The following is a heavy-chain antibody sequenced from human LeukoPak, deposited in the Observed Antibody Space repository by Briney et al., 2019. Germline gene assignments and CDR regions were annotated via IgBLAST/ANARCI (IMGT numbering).Heavy chain of an antibody. CDR2: MNPNSGNT. D-gene: IGHD3-16*01. J-gene: IGHJ4*02. Sequence: ASVKVSCKASGYTFTSYDINWVRRATGEGLEWMGWMNPNSGNTGYAQKFQGRVTMTRNTSISTAYMELSSLRSEDTAVYYCARSPPGSLYDYVWGSYGYWGQGTLVTVSS. V-gene: IGHV1-8*01. CDR1: GYTFTSYD. CDR3: ARSPPGSLYDYVWGSYGY.